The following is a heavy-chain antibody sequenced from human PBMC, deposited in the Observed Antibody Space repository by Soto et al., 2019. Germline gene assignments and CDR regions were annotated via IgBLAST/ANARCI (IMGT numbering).Heavy chain of an antibody. Sequence: GESLKISCKGSGYSVTSYWIGWVRQMPGKGLEWLGIIYPGDSDTRYSPSFQGQVTISVDKSITTAYLQWSSLKASDTAMYYCARAVVVDAMLNAFDIWGQGTMVTVSS. D-gene: IGHD2-15*01. V-gene: IGHV5-51*01. CDR1: GYSVTSYW. CDR3: ARAVVVDAMLNAFDI. CDR2: IYPGDSDT. J-gene: IGHJ3*02.